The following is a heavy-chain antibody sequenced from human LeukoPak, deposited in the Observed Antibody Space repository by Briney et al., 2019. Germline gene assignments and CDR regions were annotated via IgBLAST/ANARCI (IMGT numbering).Heavy chain of an antibody. CDR3: AGAGYSYAKEGFFDY. CDR2: IIPIFGIA. J-gene: IGHJ4*02. CDR1: GGTFSSYA. Sequence: SVKVSCKASGGTFSSYAISWVRQAPGQGLEWMGRIIPIFGIANNAQKFQGRVTITADKSTSTAYMELSSLRSEDTAVYYCAGAGYSYAKEGFFDYWGQGTLVTVSS. D-gene: IGHD5-18*01. V-gene: IGHV1-69*04.